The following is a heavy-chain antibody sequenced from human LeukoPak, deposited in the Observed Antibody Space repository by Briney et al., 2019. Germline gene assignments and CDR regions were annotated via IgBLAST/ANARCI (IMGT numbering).Heavy chain of an antibody. D-gene: IGHD3/OR15-3a*01. CDR3: ARSHSVWTSFDY. J-gene: IGHJ4*02. CDR2: IYCSGST. CDR1: GGSISSYY. Sequence: KTSETLSLTCTVSGGSISSYYWSWIRQPPGKGREWIGYIYCSGSTNYNPSLKSRVTISVDTSKNQFSLKLSSVTAADTAVYYCARSHSVWTSFDYWGQGTLVTVSS. V-gene: IGHV4-59*01.